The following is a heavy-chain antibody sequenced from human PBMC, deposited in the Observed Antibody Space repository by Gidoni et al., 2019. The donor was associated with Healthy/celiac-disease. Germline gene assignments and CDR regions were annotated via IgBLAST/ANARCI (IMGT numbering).Heavy chain of an antibody. CDR2: ISYDGSNK. Sequence: QVQLVESGGGVVQPGRSLRPSCAASGFTFSSYGMHWVRQAPGKGLEWVAVISYDGSNKYYADSVKGRFTISRDNSKNTLYLQMNSLRAEDTAVYYCAKGPDAFDIWGQGTMVTVSS. V-gene: IGHV3-30*18. CDR3: AKGPDAFDI. J-gene: IGHJ3*02. CDR1: GFTFSSYG.